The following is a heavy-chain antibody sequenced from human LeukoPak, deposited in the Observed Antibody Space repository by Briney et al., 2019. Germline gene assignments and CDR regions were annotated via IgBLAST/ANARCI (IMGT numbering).Heavy chain of an antibody. CDR2: ISFTGGT. V-gene: IGHV4-59*12. CDR3: ARRREHYYDSSGYFNWFDP. J-gene: IGHJ5*02. CDR1: SGSISNSY. D-gene: IGHD3-22*01. Sequence: PSETLSLTCTVSSGSISNSYWSWIRQPPGKGLEWIGHISFTGGTTYNPSLESRVTISVDTSKNQFSLKLSSVTAADTAVYYCARRREHYYDSSGYFNWFDPWGQGTLVTVSS.